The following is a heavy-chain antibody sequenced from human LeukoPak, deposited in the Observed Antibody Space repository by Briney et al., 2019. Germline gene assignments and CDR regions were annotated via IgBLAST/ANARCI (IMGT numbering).Heavy chain of an antibody. J-gene: IGHJ4*02. D-gene: IGHD6-19*01. CDR1: GFTFDDYA. CDR3: AKVSRWGEFDY. V-gene: IGHV3-23*01. CDR2: ISGSGGST. Sequence: GGSLRLSCAASGFTFDDYAMGWVRQAPGKGLEWVSDISGSGGSTYYADSVKGRFTISRDNSKNTLYLQMNSLRAEDTALYYCAKVSRWGEFDYWGQGTLVTVSS.